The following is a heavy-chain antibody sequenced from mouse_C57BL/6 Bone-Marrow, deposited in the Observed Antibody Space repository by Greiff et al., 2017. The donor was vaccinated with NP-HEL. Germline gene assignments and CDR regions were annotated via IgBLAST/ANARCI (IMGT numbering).Heavy chain of an antibody. V-gene: IGHV5-12*01. Sequence: EVQVVESGGGLVQPGGSLKLSCAASGFTFSDYYMYWVRQTPEKRLEWVAYISNGGGSTYYPDTVKGRFTISRDNAKNTLYLQMSRLKSEDTAMYYCARRYVYAMDYWGQGTSVTVSS. J-gene: IGHJ4*01. CDR1: GFTFSDYY. D-gene: IGHD2-12*01. CDR3: ARRYVYAMDY. CDR2: ISNGGGST.